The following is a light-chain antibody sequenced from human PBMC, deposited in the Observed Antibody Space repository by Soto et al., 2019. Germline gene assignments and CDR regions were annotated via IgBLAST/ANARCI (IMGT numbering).Light chain of an antibody. CDR3: QQYNCWPT. CDR1: QSVSSN. Sequence: EILMTQSPATLSGSPGDRATLSCRASQSVSSNLAWYQQRPGQAPRLLIYGTSTRATDIPARLSGSGSGTDFTLTISSIQSEDFAVYYCQQYNCWPTFGQGTKVDIK. V-gene: IGKV3-15*01. CDR2: GTS. J-gene: IGKJ1*01.